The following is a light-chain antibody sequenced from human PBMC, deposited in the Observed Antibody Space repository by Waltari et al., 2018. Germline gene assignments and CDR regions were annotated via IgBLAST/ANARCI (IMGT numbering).Light chain of an antibody. CDR2: CAS. CDR3: HQYYSTPFT. J-gene: IGKJ3*01. V-gene: IGKV4-1*01. Sequence: DIVMTQSPDSLAVSLGERATINCKSSQSLLYSSNNKNYLAWYQQEPGQPPKLLLYCASTRESGVPDRFSGSGSGTDFTLTISSLQAEDVAVYYCHQYYSTPFTFGPGTKVDIK. CDR1: QSLLYSSNNKNY.